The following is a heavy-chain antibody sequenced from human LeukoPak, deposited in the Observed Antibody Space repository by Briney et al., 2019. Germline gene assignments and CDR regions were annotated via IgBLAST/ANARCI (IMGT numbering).Heavy chain of an antibody. V-gene: IGHV3-30-3*01. D-gene: IGHD5-12*01. CDR2: ISNDGTNK. CDR1: GFTFSSYA. Sequence: GGSLRLSCAASGFTFSSYAMHWVRQAPGKGLEWVAIISNDGTNKYYADSVKGRFTISRHNSKNTLYLQLTSLRAADTAVYYCARSGYDFPDFDCWGQGTLVTVSS. CDR3: ARSGYDFPDFDC. J-gene: IGHJ4*01.